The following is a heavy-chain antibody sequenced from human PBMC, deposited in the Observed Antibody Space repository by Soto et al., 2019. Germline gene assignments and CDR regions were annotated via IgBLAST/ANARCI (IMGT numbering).Heavy chain of an antibody. CDR2: IYYSGST. J-gene: IGHJ4*02. D-gene: IGHD3-3*01. CDR3: ASTDVLRFLEWLPPFDY. CDR1: GGSSSSYY. V-gene: IGHV4-59*01. Sequence: SETLSVTCTVAGGSSSSYYWSWIRQTPGKGLEWIGYIYYSGSTNYNPSLKSRVTISVDTSKNQFSLKLSSVTAADTAVYYCASTDVLRFLEWLPPFDYWGQGTLVTVSS.